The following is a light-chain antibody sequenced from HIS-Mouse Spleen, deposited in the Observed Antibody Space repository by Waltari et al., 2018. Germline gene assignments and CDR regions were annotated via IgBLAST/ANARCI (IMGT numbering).Light chain of an antibody. Sequence: QLVLTQSPSASASLGASVKLTCTLSSGHSRHATPWHPQQPEKGPRYLIKLNSDGSHSKGDGIPDRFSGSSSGAERYLTISSLQSEDEADYYCQTWGTGIQVFGGGTKLTVL. V-gene: IGLV4-69*01. CDR1: SGHSRHA. CDR2: LNSDGSH. CDR3: QTWGTGIQV. J-gene: IGLJ3*02.